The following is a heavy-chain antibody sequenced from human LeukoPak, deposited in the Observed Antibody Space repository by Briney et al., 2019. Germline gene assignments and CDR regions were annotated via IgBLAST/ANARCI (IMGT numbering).Heavy chain of an antibody. V-gene: IGHV1-69*13. CDR2: IIPIFGTA. Sequence: ASVKVSCKASGGTFSSYAISWVRQAPGQGLEWMGGIIPIFGTANYAQKFQGRVTITADESTSTAYMELSSLRSEDTAVYYCTRADGSSWGFDPWGQGTLVTVSS. J-gene: IGHJ5*02. CDR1: GGTFSSYA. D-gene: IGHD6-13*01. CDR3: TRADGSSWGFDP.